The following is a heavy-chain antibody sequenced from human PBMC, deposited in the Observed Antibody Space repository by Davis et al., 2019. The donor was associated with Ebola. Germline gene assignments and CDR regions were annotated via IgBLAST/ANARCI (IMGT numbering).Heavy chain of an antibody. J-gene: IGHJ4*02. D-gene: IGHD6-6*01. CDR3: ARHRIAARPVDY. Sequence: LRLSCAVSGGSISSGGYSWSWIRQPPGKGLEWIGYIYHSGSTYYTPSLRSRVTISVDTSKNQFSLRLSSVTAADTAVYYCARHRIAARPVDYWGQGTLVTVSS. CDR1: GGSISSGGYS. CDR2: IYHSGST. V-gene: IGHV4-30-2*03.